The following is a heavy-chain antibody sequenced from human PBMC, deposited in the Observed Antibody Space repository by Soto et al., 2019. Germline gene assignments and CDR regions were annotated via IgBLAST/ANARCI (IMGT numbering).Heavy chain of an antibody. V-gene: IGHV4-34*01. CDR1: GGSFSGYY. D-gene: IGHD5-18*01. CDR3: ASVDTAMVTDWFDP. Sequence: SETLSLTCAVYGGSFSGYYWSWIRQPPGKGLEWIGEINHSGSTNYNPSLKSRVTISVDTSKNQFSLKLSSVTAADTAVYYCASVDTAMVTDWFDPWGQGTLVTVSS. CDR2: INHSGST. J-gene: IGHJ5*02.